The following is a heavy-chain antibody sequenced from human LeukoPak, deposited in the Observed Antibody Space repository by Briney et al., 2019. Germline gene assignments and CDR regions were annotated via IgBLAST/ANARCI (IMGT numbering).Heavy chain of an antibody. Sequence: GGSLRLSCAASGFTFSSYAMHWVRQAPGKGLGWVAVISYDGSNKYYADSVKGRFTISRDNSKNTLYLQMNSLRAEDTAVYYCARDPIDYWGQGTLVTVSS. J-gene: IGHJ4*02. CDR3: ARDPIDY. CDR1: GFTFSSYA. V-gene: IGHV3-30*04. CDR2: ISYDGSNK.